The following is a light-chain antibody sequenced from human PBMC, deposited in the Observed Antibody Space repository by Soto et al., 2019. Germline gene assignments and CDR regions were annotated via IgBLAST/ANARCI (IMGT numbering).Light chain of an antibody. CDR2: LNSDGSH. CDR1: SGHSSYA. Sequence: QLVLTQSPSASASLGASVKLTCTLSSGHSSYAIAWHQQQPEKGPRYLMKLNSDGSHSKGDGIPDRFSGSKSGNTASLTISGLQAEDEADYYCSSYTSSSTVFGTGTKVTVL. V-gene: IGLV4-69*01. CDR3: SSYTSSSTV. J-gene: IGLJ1*01.